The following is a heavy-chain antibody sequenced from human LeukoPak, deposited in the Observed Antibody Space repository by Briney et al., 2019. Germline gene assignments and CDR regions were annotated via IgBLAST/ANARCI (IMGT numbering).Heavy chain of an antibody. CDR3: ARGTFSLSRAMVTALYY. CDR1: GYTFTGYY. Sequence: ASVKVSCKASGYTFTGYYMHWVRQAPGQGLEWMGWINPNSGGTNYAQKFQGRVTMTRDTSISTAYMELSRLRTDDTAVYYCARGTFSLSRAMVTALYYWGQGTLVTVSS. J-gene: IGHJ4*02. V-gene: IGHV1-2*02. CDR2: INPNSGGT. D-gene: IGHD5-18*01.